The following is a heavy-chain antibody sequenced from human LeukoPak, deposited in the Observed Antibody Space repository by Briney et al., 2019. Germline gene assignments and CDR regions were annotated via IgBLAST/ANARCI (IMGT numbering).Heavy chain of an antibody. Sequence: PSQTLSLTCTVSGGSISSGGYYWSWIRQPPGKGLEWIGYIYHSGSTYYNPSLKSRVTISVDRSKSQFSLKLSSVTAADTAVYYCASQGRYDYSNYWGQGTLVTVSS. J-gene: IGHJ4*02. D-gene: IGHD4-11*01. V-gene: IGHV4-30-2*01. CDR2: IYHSGST. CDR3: ASQGRYDYSNY. CDR1: GGSISSGGYY.